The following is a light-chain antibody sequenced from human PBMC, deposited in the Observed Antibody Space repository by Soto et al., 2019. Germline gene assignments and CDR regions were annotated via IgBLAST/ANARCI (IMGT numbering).Light chain of an antibody. CDR3: PQYVSSPWA. CDR1: QSVSSSF. V-gene: IGKV3-20*01. CDR2: GAS. J-gene: IGKJ1*01. Sequence: EMVLAQSPGTLSLSPGESATLSCRASQSVSSSFLAWYQQKAGQAPRLLIYGASRSATGIPDRFSGSGSGTDFTLTISRLETEDFEVYYCPQYVSSPWAFGQGTKVEI.